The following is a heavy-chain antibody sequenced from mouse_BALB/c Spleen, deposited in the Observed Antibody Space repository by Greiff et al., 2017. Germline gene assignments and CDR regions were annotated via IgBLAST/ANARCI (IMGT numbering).Heavy chain of an antibody. V-gene: IGHV5-17*02. J-gene: IGHJ4*01. Sequence: EVQLVESGGGLVQPGGSRKLSCAASGFTFSSFGMHWVRQAPEKGLEWVAYISSGSSTIYYADTVKGRFTISRDNPKNTLFLQMTSLRSEDTAMYYCARMGSLYAMDYWGQGTSVTVSS. D-gene: IGHD6-2*01. CDR2: ISSGSSTI. CDR1: GFTFSSFG. CDR3: ARMGSLYAMDY.